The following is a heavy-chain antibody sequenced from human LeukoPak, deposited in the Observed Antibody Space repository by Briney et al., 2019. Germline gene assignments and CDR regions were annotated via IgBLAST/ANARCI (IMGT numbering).Heavy chain of an antibody. CDR3: ARHLAGLGAFDI. Sequence: SETPSLTCTVSGGSINSYYWSWIRQPPGKGLEWIGYIYYSGSTNYNPSLKSRVTISVDTSKNQFSLKLSSVTAADTAVYYCARHLAGLGAFDIWGQGTMVTVSS. CDR2: IYYSGST. D-gene: IGHD5-12*01. CDR1: GGSINSYY. V-gene: IGHV4-59*08. J-gene: IGHJ3*02.